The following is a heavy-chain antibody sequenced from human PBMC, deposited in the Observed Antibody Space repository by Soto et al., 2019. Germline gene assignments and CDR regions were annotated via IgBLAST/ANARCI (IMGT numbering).Heavy chain of an antibody. D-gene: IGHD6-13*01. CDR1: GGTFSSYA. Sequence: QVQLVQSGAEVKKPGSSVKVSCKASGGTFSSYAISWVRQAPGQGLEWMGGIIPIFGTANYAQKFQGRVTITADESTSTAYMELSSLRSEDTAVYYCARVLNSSSWPPPLSTYYYGMDVWGQGTTVTVS. J-gene: IGHJ6*02. CDR3: ARVLNSSSWPPPLSTYYYGMDV. V-gene: IGHV1-69*01. CDR2: IIPIFGTA.